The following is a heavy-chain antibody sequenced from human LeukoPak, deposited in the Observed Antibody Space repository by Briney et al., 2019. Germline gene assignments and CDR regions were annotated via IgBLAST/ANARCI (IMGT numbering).Heavy chain of an antibody. CDR1: GYTFTSYA. CDR2: INTNTGNP. V-gene: IGHV7-4-1*02. D-gene: IGHD3-22*01. Sequence: GASVKVSCKASGYTFTSYAMNWVRQAPGQGLEWMGWINTNTGNPTYAQGFTGRFVFSLDTSVSTAYLQISSLKAEDTAVYYCAGAIDSSGYYYDESGAFDYWGQGTLVTVSS. CDR3: AGAIDSSGYYYDESGAFDY. J-gene: IGHJ4*02.